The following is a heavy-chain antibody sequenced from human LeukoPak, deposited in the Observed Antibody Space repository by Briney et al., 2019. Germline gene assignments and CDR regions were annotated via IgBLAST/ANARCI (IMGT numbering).Heavy chain of an antibody. J-gene: IGHJ4*02. CDR2: ISPRGDVT. CDR3: AKDLTMVRGVMSGYYFDY. Sequence: GGSLRLSCAASGFIFRNHGMNWVRQAPGKGLEWVSGISPRGDVTYYADSVKGRFTISRDNSKNTLYLQMNSLRAEDTAVYYCAKDLTMVRGVMSGYYFDYWGQGTLVTVSS. V-gene: IGHV3-23*01. CDR1: GFIFRNHG. D-gene: IGHD3-10*01.